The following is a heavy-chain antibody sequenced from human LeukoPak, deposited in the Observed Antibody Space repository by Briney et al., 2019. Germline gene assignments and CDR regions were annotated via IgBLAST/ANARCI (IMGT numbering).Heavy chain of an antibody. Sequence: ASVKVSCKVSGYTLTELSMHWVRQAPGKGLEWMGGFDPEDGETIYAQKFQGRVTMTEDTSTDTAYMELSSLRSEDTAVYYCARIVRYYDSSGYSFGMDVWGQGTTVTVSS. D-gene: IGHD3-22*01. J-gene: IGHJ6*02. CDR1: GYTLTELS. CDR3: ARIVRYYDSSGYSFGMDV. V-gene: IGHV1-24*01. CDR2: FDPEDGET.